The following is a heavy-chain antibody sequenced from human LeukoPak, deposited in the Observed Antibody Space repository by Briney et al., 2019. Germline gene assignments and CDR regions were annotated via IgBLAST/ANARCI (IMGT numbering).Heavy chain of an antibody. CDR1: GYSFTSYW. J-gene: IGHJ5*02. D-gene: IGHD2-15*01. CDR2: IYPGDSDT. Sequence: PGGSLRLSCKDSGYSFTSYWIGWVRQMPGKGLERMGIIYPGDSDTRYSPSFQGQVTISADKSISTAYLQWSSLKASDTAMYYCARLHCSGGSCYSEGDNWFDPRGQGTLVTVSS. CDR3: ARLHCSGGSCYSEGDNWFDP. V-gene: IGHV5-51*01.